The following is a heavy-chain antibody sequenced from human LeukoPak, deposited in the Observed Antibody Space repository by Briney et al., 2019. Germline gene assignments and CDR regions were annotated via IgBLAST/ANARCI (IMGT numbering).Heavy chain of an antibody. CDR3: ASWSLYYYDSSGYYDY. CDR1: GFTFSSYA. Sequence: GGSLRLSCAASGFTFSSYAMSWVRQAPGKGLEWVSVIYSGGSTYYADSVKGRFTISRDNSKNTLYLQMNSLRAEDTAVYYCASWSLYYYDSSGYYDYWGQGTLVTVSS. D-gene: IGHD3-22*01. J-gene: IGHJ4*02. V-gene: IGHV3-53*01. CDR2: IYSGGST.